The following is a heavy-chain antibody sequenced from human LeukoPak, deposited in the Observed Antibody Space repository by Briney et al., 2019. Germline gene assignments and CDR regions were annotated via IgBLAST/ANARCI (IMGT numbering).Heavy chain of an antibody. CDR1: GFTFSSYA. CDR2: ISYDGSNK. D-gene: IGHD6-25*01. CDR3: ARDRGFSRDYGFDY. Sequence: PGGSLRLSSAASGFTFSSYAMHWGRQAPGKGLEWVAVISYDGSNKYYADSVKGRFTISRDNSKNTLYLQMNSLRAEDTAVYYCARDRGFSRDYGFDYWGQGTLVTVSS. V-gene: IGHV3-30*04. J-gene: IGHJ4*02.